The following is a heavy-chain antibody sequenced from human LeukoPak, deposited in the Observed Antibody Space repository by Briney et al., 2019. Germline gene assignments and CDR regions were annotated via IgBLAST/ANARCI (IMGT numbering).Heavy chain of an antibody. D-gene: IGHD5-12*01. J-gene: IGHJ4*02. CDR1: GGSISSYY. CDR2: IYHNGRT. Sequence: PSETLSLTCTVSGGSISSYYWSWIRQPPGKGLEWIGYIYHNGRTNYNPSLKSRVTISVDTSENQFSLKLSSVTAADTAVYYCARVKRSGYEYYFDYWGQGTLVTVSS. V-gene: IGHV4-59*08. CDR3: ARVKRSGYEYYFDY.